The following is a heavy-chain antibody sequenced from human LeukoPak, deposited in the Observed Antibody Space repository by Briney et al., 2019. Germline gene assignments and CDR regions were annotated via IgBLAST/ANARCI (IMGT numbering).Heavy chain of an antibody. J-gene: IGHJ4*02. CDR2: ISYDGSNK. V-gene: IGHV3-30-3*01. D-gene: IGHD6-13*01. CDR1: GFTFSSYW. Sequence: GGSLRLSCAASGFTFSSYWMHWVRQAPGKGLEWVAVISYDGSNKYYADSVKGRFTISRDNSKNTLYLQMNSLRAEDTAVYYCARGSSRIAAAAYFDYWGQGTLVTVSS. CDR3: ARGSSRIAAAAYFDY.